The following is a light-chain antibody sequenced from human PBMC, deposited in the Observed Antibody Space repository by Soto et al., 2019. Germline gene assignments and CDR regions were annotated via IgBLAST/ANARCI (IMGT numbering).Light chain of an antibody. J-gene: IGKJ5*01. CDR2: GAS. CDR1: QSVRSN. CDR3: QKYNNWPPIT. V-gene: IGKV3-15*01. Sequence: EVVMTPSPATLSVSPGERVTLSCRASQSVRSNLAWYQQKPGQSPRLLIYGASTRATGIPARFSGSGSGTEFTLTISRLQSEDFAVYYCQKYNNWPPITFGQGTRLDI.